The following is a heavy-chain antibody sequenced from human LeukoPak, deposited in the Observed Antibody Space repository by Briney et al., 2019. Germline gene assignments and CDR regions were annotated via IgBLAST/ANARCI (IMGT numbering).Heavy chain of an antibody. CDR2: TGSTGVST. CDR1: GFTFSSYA. D-gene: IGHD2-2*01. J-gene: IGHJ4*02. V-gene: IGHV3-23*01. CDR3: AKDPGVVPAHYFDY. Sequence: GGSLRLSCAASGFTFSSYAMNWVRQAPGKGLEWASATGSTGVSTFYADSVKGRFTVSRDNSKNTLSLQMNSLRTEDTAVYYCAKDPGVVPAHYFDYWGQGILVTVSS.